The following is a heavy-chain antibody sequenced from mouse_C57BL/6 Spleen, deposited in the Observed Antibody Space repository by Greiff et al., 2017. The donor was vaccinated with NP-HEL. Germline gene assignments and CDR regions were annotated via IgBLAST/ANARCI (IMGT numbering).Heavy chain of an antibody. CDR3: ARPIRDGCDIDV. V-gene: IGHV14-3*01. D-gene: IGHD2-13*01. CDR2: IDPANGNT. J-gene: IGHJ1*03. Sequence: VQLQQSGAELVRPGASVKLSCTASGFNIKNTYMHWVKQRTEQGLEWIGRIDPANGNTKYDPKFQGKATITADPSSNTAYLQLSSLTSEDTAVYYCARPIRDGCDIDVWGTGTSVTVSS. CDR1: GFNIKNTY.